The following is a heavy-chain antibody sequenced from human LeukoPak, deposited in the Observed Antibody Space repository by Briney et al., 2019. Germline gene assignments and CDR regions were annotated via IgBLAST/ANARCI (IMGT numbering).Heavy chain of an antibody. CDR2: INHSGST. D-gene: IGHD1-26*01. Sequence: SETLSLTCAVYVGSFSGYYWSWIRQPPGKGLEWVGEINHSGSTNYNPSLKSRVTISVDTSKNQFSLKLSSVTAADTAVYYCASEGRSGSPQDYWGQGTLVTVSS. J-gene: IGHJ4*02. CDR3: ASEGRSGSPQDY. V-gene: IGHV4-34*01. CDR1: VGSFSGYY.